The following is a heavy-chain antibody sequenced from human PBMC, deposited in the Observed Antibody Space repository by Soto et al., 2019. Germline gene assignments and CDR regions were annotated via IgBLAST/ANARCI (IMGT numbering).Heavy chain of an antibody. J-gene: IGHJ6*02. Sequence: ASVKVSCKDCGYPCTSPGFIWVRQDPAQGLEGIGWISAYNGNTLYAQKSKGRVTRTTDTSTSTAYMQPGTLRSDDPADCYCATDPYCGSGPGCSALDVWGQGTTVTVSS. CDR2: ISAYNGNT. V-gene: IGHV1-18*04. D-gene: IGHD2-21*01. CDR1: GYPCTSPG. CDR3: ATDPYCGSGPGCSALDV.